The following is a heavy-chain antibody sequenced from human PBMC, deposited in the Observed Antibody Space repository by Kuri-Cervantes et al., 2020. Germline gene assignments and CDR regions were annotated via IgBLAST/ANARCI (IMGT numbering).Heavy chain of an antibody. Sequence: GESLKISCATSGFTFSVYWMSWVRQAPGKGLEWVANIRHDESEKYYVDSVKGRFTISRDNAVNSLYLQMNSLRVEDTAVYYCARDWVEMATIRTHFDYWGQGTQVTVSS. J-gene: IGHJ4*02. CDR1: GFTFSVYW. V-gene: IGHV3-7*01. D-gene: IGHD5-24*01. CDR2: IRHDESEK. CDR3: ARDWVEMATIRTHFDY.